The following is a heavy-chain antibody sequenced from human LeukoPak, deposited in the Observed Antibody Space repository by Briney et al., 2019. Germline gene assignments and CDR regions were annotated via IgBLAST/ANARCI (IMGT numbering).Heavy chain of an antibody. J-gene: IGHJ4*02. V-gene: IGHV3-15*01. Sequence: PGGSLGLSCAASGFTFSNAWMSWVRQAPGKGLEWVGRIKSKTDGGTTDYAAPVKGRFTISRDDSKNTLYLQMNSLKTEDTAVYYCTTDRFYGDYVVWGQGTLVTVSS. CDR1: GFTFSNAW. CDR3: TTDRFYGDYVV. CDR2: IKSKTDGGTT. D-gene: IGHD4-17*01.